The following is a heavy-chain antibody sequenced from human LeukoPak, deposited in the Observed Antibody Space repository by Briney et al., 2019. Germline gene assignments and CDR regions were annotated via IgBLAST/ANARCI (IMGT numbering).Heavy chain of an antibody. D-gene: IGHD6-13*01. CDR3: VRLTYSSSLMDNWFDP. V-gene: IGHV3-11*01. CDR2: ISSSGSTI. CDR1: GFTFSDYY. Sequence: GGSLRLSCAASGFTFSDYYMSWIRQAPGKGLEWVSYISSSGSTIYYADSVKGRFTISRDNAKNSLYLQMNSLRAEDTAVYYCVRLTYSSSLMDNWFDPWGQGTLVTVSS. J-gene: IGHJ5*02.